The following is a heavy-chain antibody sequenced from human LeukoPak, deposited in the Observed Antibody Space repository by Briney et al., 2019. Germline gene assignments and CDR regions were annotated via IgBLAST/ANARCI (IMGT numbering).Heavy chain of an antibody. Sequence: SETLSPTCTVSGGSISSYYWNWVRQPPGKGLEWIGNIYSSGSTDYNPSLKSRVTISLDTSKLQFSLRLNSVTAADTAVYYCARADPNASGYFYRFNWFDPWGQGTLVTVSS. J-gene: IGHJ5*02. CDR3: ARADPNASGYFYRFNWFDP. V-gene: IGHV4-59*01. CDR2: IYSSGST. D-gene: IGHD3-10*01. CDR1: GGSISSYY.